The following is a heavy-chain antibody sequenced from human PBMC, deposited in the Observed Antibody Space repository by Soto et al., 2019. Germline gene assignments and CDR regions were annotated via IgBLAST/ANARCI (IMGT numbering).Heavy chain of an antibody. Sequence: ASVKVSCTLSGSTLTDFSMHWVRQAPGKGLEWMGLFDPEDGETVYAQNLQGRVTMTEDTATDTAYMELNSLTFEDTAVYYCATYYGHRHYPFDKWGQGTLVTVCS. CDR2: FDPEDGET. V-gene: IGHV1-24*01. D-gene: IGHD3-16*01. J-gene: IGHJ4*02. CDR3: ATYYGHRHYPFDK. CDR1: GSTLTDFS.